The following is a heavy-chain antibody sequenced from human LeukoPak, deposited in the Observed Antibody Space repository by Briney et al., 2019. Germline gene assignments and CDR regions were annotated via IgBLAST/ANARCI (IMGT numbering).Heavy chain of an antibody. CDR1: GFTFDDYA. CDR2: ISWNSGSI. D-gene: IGHD2-15*01. Sequence: PGRSLRLSCAASGFTFDDYAMHWVRQVPGKGLEWVSGISWNSGSIGYVDSVKGRFTISRDNSKNTLYLQMNSLRAEDTAVYYCAKDRALLTNWGQGTLVTVSS. V-gene: IGHV3-9*01. CDR3: AKDRALLTN. J-gene: IGHJ4*02.